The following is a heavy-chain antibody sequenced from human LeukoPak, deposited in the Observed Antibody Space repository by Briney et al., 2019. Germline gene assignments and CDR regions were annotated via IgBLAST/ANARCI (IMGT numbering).Heavy chain of an antibody. CDR1: GFTFSSYA. V-gene: IGHV3-23*01. CDR2: ISGSGGST. J-gene: IGHJ5*02. CDR3: ARDWRLNYDFWSGYYTGPARKNWFDP. D-gene: IGHD3-3*01. Sequence: PGGSLRLSCAASGFTFSSYAMSWVRQAPGKGLEWVSAISGSGGSTYYADSVKGRFTISRDNSKNTLYLQMNSLRAEDTAVYYCARDWRLNYDFWSGYYTGPARKNWFDPWGQGTLVTVSS.